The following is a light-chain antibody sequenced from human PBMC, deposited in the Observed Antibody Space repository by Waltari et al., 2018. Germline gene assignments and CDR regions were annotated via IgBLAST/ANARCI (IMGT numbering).Light chain of an antibody. CDR1: QFILGY. V-gene: IGKV1-9*01. CDR3: QQLKSYPIT. J-gene: IGKJ5*01. Sequence: TQLTQSPSSLSASVGHRVTITCRASQFILGYLAWYQQRPGKAPKFLIYATSTLRSGVPSRFSGSGSGTDFTLTISDLQPEDFATYYCQQLKSYPITFGQGTRLEIK. CDR2: ATS.